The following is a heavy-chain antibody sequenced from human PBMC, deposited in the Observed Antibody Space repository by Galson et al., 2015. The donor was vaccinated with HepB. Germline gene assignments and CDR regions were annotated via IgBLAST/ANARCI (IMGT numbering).Heavy chain of an antibody. J-gene: IGHJ4*02. Sequence: LRLSCAASGFNFSTYSMNWVRPAPGKGLEWISSISYISGSIYNADSVKGRFTISRDNAKNSLYLQMNSLRAEDTAVYYCARDHRDGYNLYSFDYWGQGTLVTVSS. CDR1: GFNFSTYS. CDR2: ISYISGSI. V-gene: IGHV3-21*01. CDR3: ARDHRDGYNLYSFDY. D-gene: IGHD5-24*01.